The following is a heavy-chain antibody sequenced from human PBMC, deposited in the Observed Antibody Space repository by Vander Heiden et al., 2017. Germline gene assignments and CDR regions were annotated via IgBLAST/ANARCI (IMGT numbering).Heavy chain of an antibody. Sequence: QVQLVQSGAEVKKPGSSVKVSCKASGGTFSSYAISWVRQAPGQGLEWMGGIIPIFGTANYAQKVQGRVTITADESTSTAYMEMRRMRSEDTAVYYFAKRGDPPYAAFDIWGQGTMVTVYS. D-gene: IGHD2-21*02. CDR1: GGTFSSYA. J-gene: IGHJ3*02. V-gene: IGHV1-69*01. CDR3: AKRGDPPYAAFDI. CDR2: IIPIFGTA.